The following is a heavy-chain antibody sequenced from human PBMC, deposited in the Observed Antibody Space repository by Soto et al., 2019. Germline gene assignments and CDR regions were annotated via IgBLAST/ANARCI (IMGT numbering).Heavy chain of an antibody. CDR2: IYYSGIT. J-gene: IGHJ4*02. CDR1: GISISNSSYY. CDR3: ARHGSN. V-gene: IGHV4-39*01. Sequence: SETLSLTCTVSGISISNSSYYWGWIRRPPGKGLEWIGTIYYSGITYYNPSLKSRVTISVDTSKNQFSLKLTSVTAADTAVYYCARHGSNWGQGTLVTVSS.